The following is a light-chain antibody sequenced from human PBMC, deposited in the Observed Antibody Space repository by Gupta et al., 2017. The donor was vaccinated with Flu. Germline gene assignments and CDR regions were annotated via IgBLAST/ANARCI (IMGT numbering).Light chain of an antibody. CDR1: QSIRNW. V-gene: IGKV1-5*03. J-gene: IGKJ2*01. CDR3: QQYDTYSGT. CDR2: KAS. Sequence: PSTLSASVGDRVTITCRASQSIRNWLAWYQQKPGKAPNLLIYKASSLEGGVPSRFSGSGSGTEFTLTISSLQPDDFATYYCQQYDTYSGTFGQGTKLEIK.